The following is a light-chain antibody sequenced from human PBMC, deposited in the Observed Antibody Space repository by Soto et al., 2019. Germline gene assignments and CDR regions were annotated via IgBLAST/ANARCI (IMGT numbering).Light chain of an antibody. Sequence: DIRMTQSPSSLSASVGDRVTITCRASQSISSYLNWYQQKLGKAPKLLIYSTSSLQSGVPPRFSGSGSGTDFTLTITSLQPEDFATYYCQQSYSTPRTFGQGTKVDIK. CDR3: QQSYSTPRT. V-gene: IGKV1-39*01. J-gene: IGKJ1*01. CDR2: STS. CDR1: QSISSY.